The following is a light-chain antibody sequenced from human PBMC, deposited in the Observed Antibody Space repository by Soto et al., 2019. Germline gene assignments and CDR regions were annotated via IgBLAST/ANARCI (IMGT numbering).Light chain of an antibody. J-gene: IGLJ2*01. CDR3: CSYAGSYTVV. V-gene: IGLV2-11*01. CDR2: DVS. CDR1: SSDVGGYNY. Sequence: QSVLTQPRSVSASPGRSVTISCTGTSSDVGGYNYVSWYQQHPGKAPKLMIYDVSKRPSGVPDRFSGSKSGNTASLTISGLQAEDEADYYCCSYAGSYTVVFGGGTKVTVL.